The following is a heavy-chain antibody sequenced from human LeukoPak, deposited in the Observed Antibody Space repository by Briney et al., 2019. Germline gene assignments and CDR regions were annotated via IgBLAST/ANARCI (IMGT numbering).Heavy chain of an antibody. CDR3: AKWGDYDILTGYYVSDF. Sequence: GGSLRLSCAAPGFIFRNYAMSWVRQAPGKGLEWVSAITGSGDTTYYADSVKGRFTISRDNSKNTLYVEMNTLRAEDTAVYYRAKWGDYDILTGYYVSDFWGQGTLVTVSS. CDR2: ITGSGDTT. V-gene: IGHV3-23*01. J-gene: IGHJ4*02. D-gene: IGHD3-9*01. CDR1: GFIFRNYA.